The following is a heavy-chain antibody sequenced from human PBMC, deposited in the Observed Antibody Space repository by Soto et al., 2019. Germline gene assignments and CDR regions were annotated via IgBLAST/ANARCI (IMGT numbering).Heavy chain of an antibody. CDR2: ISYDGSNK. V-gene: IGHV3-30*18. CDR3: AKGGGMSPRKSWFDP. Sequence: PVVSLRLSCAASGFTFSSYGMHWVRQAPGKGLEWVAVISYDGSNKYYADSVKGRFTISRDNSKNTLYLQMNSLRAEDTAVYYCAKGGGMSPRKSWFDPWGQGNLVTVYS. D-gene: IGHD6-13*01. CDR1: GFTFSSYG. J-gene: IGHJ5*02.